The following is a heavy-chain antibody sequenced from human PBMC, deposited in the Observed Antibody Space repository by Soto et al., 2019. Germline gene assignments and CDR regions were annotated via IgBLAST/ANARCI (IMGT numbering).Heavy chain of an antibody. CDR3: ARGDRGAFDL. D-gene: IGHD1-26*01. CDR2: IHSDGSST. J-gene: IGHJ3*01. V-gene: IGHV3-74*01. CDR1: GFTFSYYW. Sequence: EVQLVESGGGLVRPGGSLRLSCAASGFTFSYYWMHWVRQAPGKWLVWVSRIHSDGSSTTYADFVKGRIIISRDNARNRVDLQMNSVRVEDTVVYYCARGDRGAFDLWGQRTVVTVSS.